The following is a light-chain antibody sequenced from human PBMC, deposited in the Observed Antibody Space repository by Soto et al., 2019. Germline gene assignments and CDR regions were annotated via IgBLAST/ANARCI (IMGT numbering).Light chain of an antibody. CDR1: QSVSSY. J-gene: IGKJ1*01. CDR2: DAS. V-gene: IGKV3D-20*01. CDR3: QQYGSSPRT. Sequence: EIVLTQSPSTLSLSPGERATLSCRASQSVSSYLAWYQQKPGKAPRLLIYDASNRSTGIPARFSGSGSGTDFTLTISRLEPEDFEVYYCQQYGSSPRTFGQGTKVDIK.